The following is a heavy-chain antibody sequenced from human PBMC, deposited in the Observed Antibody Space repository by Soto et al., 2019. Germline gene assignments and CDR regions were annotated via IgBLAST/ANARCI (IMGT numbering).Heavy chain of an antibody. CDR3: ARDRALLWFGELLYSFDY. D-gene: IGHD3-10*01. Sequence: ELQLVESGGGLVQSGGSLRLSCAASGFTFSSYWMHWVRQAPGQGLVWVSRINSDGSSTSYADSVKGRFTISRDNAKNKMYLQMNSLRAEDTAVYYCARDRALLWFGELLYSFDYWGQGTLVTVSS. CDR1: GFTFSSYW. CDR2: INSDGSST. V-gene: IGHV3-74*01. J-gene: IGHJ4*02.